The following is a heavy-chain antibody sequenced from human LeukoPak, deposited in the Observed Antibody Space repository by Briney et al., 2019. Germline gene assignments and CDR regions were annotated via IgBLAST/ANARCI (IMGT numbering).Heavy chain of an antibody. CDR3: ASKIHDYGDYSDY. CDR2: ISSSSSYI. Sequence: GGSLRLSCAASGFTFSSYSMNWVRQAPGKGLEWVSSISSSSSYIYYADSVKGRFTISRDNAKNSLYLQMNSLRAEDTAVYYCASKIHDYGDYSDYWGQGTLVTVSS. V-gene: IGHV3-21*01. J-gene: IGHJ4*02. D-gene: IGHD4-17*01. CDR1: GFTFSSYS.